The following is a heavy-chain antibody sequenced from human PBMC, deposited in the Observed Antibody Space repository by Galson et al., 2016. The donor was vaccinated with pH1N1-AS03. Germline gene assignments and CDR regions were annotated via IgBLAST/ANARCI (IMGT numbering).Heavy chain of an antibody. D-gene: IGHD4-11*01. J-gene: IGHJ4*02. CDR1: GYTFTNYA. V-gene: IGHV7-4-1*02. Sequence: SVKVSCKASGYTFTNYALNWVRQAPGQGLEWMGWINPNTGNPTYAQGFTGRFVFSSERSVSTAYLQNSSLKAEDTAVYYCARARTTATKGEIGYWGQGTLVTVSS. CDR3: ARARTTATKGEIGY. CDR2: INPNTGNP.